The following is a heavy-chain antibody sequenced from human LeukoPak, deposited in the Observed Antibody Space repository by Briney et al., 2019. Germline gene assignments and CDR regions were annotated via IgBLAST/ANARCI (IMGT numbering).Heavy chain of an antibody. J-gene: IGHJ6*02. CDR1: GFTFSSYG. CDR2: ISYDGSNK. CDR3: AKDSGPGSLTTVYYYGMDF. Sequence: PGGSLRLSCAASGFTFSSYGMHWVRQAPGKGLEWVAVISYDGSNKYYAVSVKGRFTISRDNSKNTLYLQMNSLRAEDTAVYYCAKDSGPGSLTTVYYYGMDFWGQGTTVTVSS. V-gene: IGHV3-30*18. D-gene: IGHD4-11*01.